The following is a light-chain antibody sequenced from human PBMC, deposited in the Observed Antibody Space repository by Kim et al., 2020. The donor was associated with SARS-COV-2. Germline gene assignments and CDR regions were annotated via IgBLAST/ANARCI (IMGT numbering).Light chain of an antibody. J-gene: IGLJ3*02. CDR1: SLRSYY. Sequence: ALVKTVRITCQGDSLRSYYSSWYQQKPGQAPVLVIYGKNNRPSGIPDRFSGSSSGNTASLTITGAQAEDEAYYYCNSRDSSGNHLVFGGGTQLTVL. CDR3: NSRDSSGNHLV. V-gene: IGLV3-19*01. CDR2: GKN.